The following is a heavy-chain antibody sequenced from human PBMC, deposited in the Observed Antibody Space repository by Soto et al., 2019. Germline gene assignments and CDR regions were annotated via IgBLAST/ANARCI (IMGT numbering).Heavy chain of an antibody. J-gene: IGHJ4*02. Sequence: LRLSCAGSGFIFSNYGMHWVRQAPGKGLEWVAFISYDGGETFYADSVKGRFTISRDNSKSTVFLHMNSLKKEDTAVYYCAITSVADASFDYWGQGTLVTVSS. CDR1: GFIFSNYG. V-gene: IGHV3-30*03. D-gene: IGHD5-12*01. CDR3: AITSVADASFDY. CDR2: ISYDGGET.